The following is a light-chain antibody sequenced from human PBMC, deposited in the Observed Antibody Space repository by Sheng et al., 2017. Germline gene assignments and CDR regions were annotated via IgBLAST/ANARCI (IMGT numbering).Light chain of an antibody. CDR2: QDS. CDR1: KMADRF. Sequence: SYEVTQPPSVSVSPGQTVTITCSGDKMADRFVCWYQKKPGQCPVLVIYQDSQRPSGIPERFSGSNSGNTATLTISGTQAVDEADYYCQVWVSSGVVFGGGTKLTVL. V-gene: IGLV3-1*01. J-gene: IGLJ2*01. CDR3: QVWVSSGVV.